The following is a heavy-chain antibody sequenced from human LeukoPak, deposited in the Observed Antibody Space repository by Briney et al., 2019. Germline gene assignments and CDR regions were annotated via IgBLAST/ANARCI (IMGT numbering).Heavy chain of an antibody. V-gene: IGHV3-33*01. CDR1: GITLSSLG. Sequence: PGRSLTPSWPPAGITLSSLGMHCDSPPPGKGREWEAVIRYDGRKEYHGDSVKGRFTISRDNSKNTLYLQMNSLRAEDTAVYYCARWTGVGAGGAFDYWGQGTLVTVSS. CDR2: IRYDGRKE. D-gene: IGHD1-26*01. J-gene: IGHJ4*02. CDR3: ARWTGVGAGGAFDY.